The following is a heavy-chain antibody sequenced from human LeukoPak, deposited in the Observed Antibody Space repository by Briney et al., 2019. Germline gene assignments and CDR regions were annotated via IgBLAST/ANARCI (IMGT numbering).Heavy chain of an antibody. Sequence: PGGSLRLSCAASGFTFSSYSMNWVRQAPGKGLEWVSSISSSSSYIYYADSVKGRFTISRDNAKNSLYLQMNSLRAEDTAVYYCAREVKGEYCSSTSCSRVGDVWGQGTTVTVSS. CDR2: ISSSSSYI. CDR3: AREVKGEYCSSTSCSRVGDV. V-gene: IGHV3-21*04. CDR1: GFTFSSYS. D-gene: IGHD2-2*01. J-gene: IGHJ6*02.